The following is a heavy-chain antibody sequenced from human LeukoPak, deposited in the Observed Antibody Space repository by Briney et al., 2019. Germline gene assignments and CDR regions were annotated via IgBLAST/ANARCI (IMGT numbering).Heavy chain of an antibody. J-gene: IGHJ4*02. CDR3: ARGYYYDSSGYSVTPDY. D-gene: IGHD3-22*01. Sequence: EASVKVSCKASGYTFTSYYMHWVRQAPGQGLEWMGIINPSGGGTSYAQKFQGRVTMTRDTSTSTVYMELSSLRSEDTAVYYCARGYYYDSSGYSVTPDYWGQGTLVTVSS. CDR2: INPSGGGT. CDR1: GYTFTSYY. V-gene: IGHV1-46*01.